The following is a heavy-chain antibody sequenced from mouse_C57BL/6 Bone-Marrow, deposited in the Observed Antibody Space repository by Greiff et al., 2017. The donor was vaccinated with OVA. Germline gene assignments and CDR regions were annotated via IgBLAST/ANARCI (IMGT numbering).Heavy chain of an antibody. J-gene: IGHJ1*03. CDR2: IYPGDGDT. D-gene: IGHD2-4*01. Sequence: VQLQESGPELVKPGASVTISCKASGYAFSSSGMNWVKQRPGKGLEWIGRIYPGDGDTNYNGKFKGKATLTADKSSSTAYMQLSSLTSEDSAVYCSARLRDYRYFDVWGTGTTVTVSS. CDR3: ARLRDYRYFDV. CDR1: GYAFSSSG. V-gene: IGHV1-82*01.